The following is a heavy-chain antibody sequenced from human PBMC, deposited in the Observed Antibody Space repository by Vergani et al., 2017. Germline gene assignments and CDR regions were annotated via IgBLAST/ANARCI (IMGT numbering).Heavy chain of an antibody. D-gene: IGHD5-24*01. CDR1: GGSFSGYY. Sequence: QVQLQESGPGLVKPSETLSLTCAVYGGSFSGYYWSWIRQPPGKGLEWIGEINHSGSTNYNPSLKSRVTISVDTSKNQFSLKLSSVTAADTAVYYCAREAHNYDYWGQGTLVTVSS. CDR2: INHSGST. CDR3: AREAHNYDY. V-gene: IGHV4-34*01. J-gene: IGHJ4*02.